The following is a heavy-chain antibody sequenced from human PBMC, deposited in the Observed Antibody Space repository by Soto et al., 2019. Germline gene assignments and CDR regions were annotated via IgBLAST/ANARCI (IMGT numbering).Heavy chain of an antibody. V-gene: IGHV1-18*01. CDR2: ITTYNGDT. CDR1: DHSFTSYG. CDR3: VVEMATINDY. D-gene: IGHD5-12*01. J-gene: IGHJ4*02. Sequence: GASVKVSCKASDHSFTSYGISWVRQAPGQGLEWMGWITTYNGDTNYAPKFRGRVTMTTEASTSTAFMELRSLRSDDTAVYYCVVEMATINDYWGQGTLVTVSS.